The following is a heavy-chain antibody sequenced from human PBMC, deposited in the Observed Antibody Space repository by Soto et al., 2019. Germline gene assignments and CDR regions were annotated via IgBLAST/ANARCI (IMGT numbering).Heavy chain of an antibody. CDR1: GFTFSDYY. D-gene: IGHD6-13*01. Sequence: GGSLRLSCAASGFTFSDYYMSWIRQAPGKGLEWVSYISSSSSNTNYADSVKGRFTISRDNAKNSLYLQMNSLRAEDTTVYYCARHSSSWTAIQYFDYWGQGTLVTVSS. CDR2: ISSSSSNT. CDR3: ARHSSSWTAIQYFDY. J-gene: IGHJ4*02. V-gene: IGHV3-11*06.